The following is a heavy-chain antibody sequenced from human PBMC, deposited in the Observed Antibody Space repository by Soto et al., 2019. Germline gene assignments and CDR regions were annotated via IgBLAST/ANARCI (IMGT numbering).Heavy chain of an antibody. Sequence: KPSETLSLTCTVSGGSISSYYWSWIRQPAGKGLEWIGRIYTSGSTNYNPSLKSRVTMSVDTSKNQFSLKLSSVTAADTAVYYCARDRLNIVATSFSWFDPWGQGTLVTVS. CDR1: GGSISSYY. J-gene: IGHJ5*02. V-gene: IGHV4-4*07. CDR3: ARDRLNIVATSFSWFDP. D-gene: IGHD5-12*01. CDR2: IYTSGST.